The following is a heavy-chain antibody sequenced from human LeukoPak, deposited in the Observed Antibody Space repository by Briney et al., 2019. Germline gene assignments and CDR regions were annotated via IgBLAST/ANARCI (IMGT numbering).Heavy chain of an antibody. D-gene: IGHD6-13*01. CDR2: IYPGDSDT. CDR3: ARHSSSWYEGYFQH. V-gene: IGHV5-51*01. Sequence: PGESLEISCKGSGYSFTSYWIGWVRQMPGKGLEWMGIIYPGDSDTRYSPSFQGQVTISADRSISTAYLQWSSLKTSDTAMYYCARHSSSWYEGYFQHWGQGTPVTVSS. J-gene: IGHJ1*01. CDR1: GYSFTSYW.